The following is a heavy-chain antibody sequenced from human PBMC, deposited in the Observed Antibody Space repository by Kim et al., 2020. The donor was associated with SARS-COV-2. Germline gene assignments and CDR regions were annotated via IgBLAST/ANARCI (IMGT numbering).Heavy chain of an antibody. D-gene: IGHD3-22*01. V-gene: IGHV3-74*01. J-gene: IGHJ4*02. CDR1: GFTFSSYW. CDR3: ARACSNSSGYPESFFDY. Sequence: GGSLRLSCAASGFTFSSYWMHWVRQAPGKGLVWVSRINSDGSSTSYADSVKGRFTISRDNAKNTLYLQMNSLRAEDTAVYYCARACSNSSGYPESFFDYWGQGTLVTVSS. CDR2: INSDGSST.